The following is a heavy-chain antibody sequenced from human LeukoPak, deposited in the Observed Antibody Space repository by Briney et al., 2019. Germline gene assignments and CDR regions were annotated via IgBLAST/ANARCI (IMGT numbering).Heavy chain of an antibody. J-gene: IGHJ4*02. D-gene: IGHD5-12*01. CDR2: IKNDGSEK. CDR3: TRDSGLTGYDLLDY. CDR1: GFPFSTYW. V-gene: IGHV3-7*01. Sequence: PGGSLRLSCAASGFPFSTYWITWVRQAPGKGLEWVANIKNDGSEKYYVDSVNGRFTISRDNAENSLFLQMNSLRVEDTAIYYCTRDSGLTGYDLLDYWGQGTLVTVSS.